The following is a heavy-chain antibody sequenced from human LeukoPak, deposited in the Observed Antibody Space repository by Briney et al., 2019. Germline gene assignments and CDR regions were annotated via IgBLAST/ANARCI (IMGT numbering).Heavy chain of an antibody. Sequence: SSETLSLTCTVSGGSIPSSRYYWGWIRQPPGKGLEWIGNMYYSGTTYYNPSLRSRVTISVDTSKNQFPLNLTSVTAADTAVYYCATYTNYYYMDVGGKGTPVTVPS. CDR1: GGSIPSSRYY. CDR2: MYYSGTT. CDR3: ATYTNYYYMDV. D-gene: IGHD2-8*01. V-gene: IGHV4-39*01. J-gene: IGHJ6*03.